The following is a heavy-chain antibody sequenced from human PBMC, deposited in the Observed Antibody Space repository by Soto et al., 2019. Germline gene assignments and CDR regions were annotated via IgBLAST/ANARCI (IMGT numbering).Heavy chain of an antibody. V-gene: IGHV3-30*18. D-gene: IGHD5-18*01. J-gene: IGHJ4*02. Sequence: QVQLVESGGAVVQPGKSLRLSCAASGFTFNNYGMYWVRQAPGKGLEWVAVISYDGSNKYHADSVKGRFTISRDNSKNTLDLQMNSLKAEDTAVYYCAKDIVRYSYGACDYWGQGVLVTVSS. CDR3: AKDIVRYSYGACDY. CDR2: ISYDGSNK. CDR1: GFTFNNYG.